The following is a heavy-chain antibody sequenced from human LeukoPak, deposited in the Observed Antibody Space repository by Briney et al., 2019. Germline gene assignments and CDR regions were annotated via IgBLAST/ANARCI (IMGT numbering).Heavy chain of an antibody. CDR1: GFTFSSYA. D-gene: IGHD6-19*01. V-gene: IGHV3-23*01. CDR2: ISGSGGST. CDR3: AKRKGIAVAGHFDY. Sequence: GGSLRLSCAAFGFTFSSYAMSWVRQAPGKGLEWVSAISGSGGSTYYADSVKGRFTISRDNSKNTLYLQMNSLRAEDTAVYYCAKRKGIAVAGHFDYWGQGTLVTVSS. J-gene: IGHJ4*02.